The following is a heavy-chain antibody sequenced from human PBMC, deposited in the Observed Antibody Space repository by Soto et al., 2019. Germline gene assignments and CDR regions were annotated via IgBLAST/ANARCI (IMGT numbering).Heavy chain of an antibody. CDR1: GFTFSSYG. CDR2: IWYDGSNK. D-gene: IGHD2-15*01. V-gene: IGHV3-33*01. CDR3: ARYCSGGSCRYYYGMDV. J-gene: IGHJ6*02. Sequence: PGGSLRLSCAASGFTFSSYGMHWVRQAPGKGLEWVAVIWYDGSNKYYADPVKGRFTISRDNSKNTLYLQMNSLRAEDTAVYYCARYCSGGSCRYYYGMDVWGQGTTVTVSS.